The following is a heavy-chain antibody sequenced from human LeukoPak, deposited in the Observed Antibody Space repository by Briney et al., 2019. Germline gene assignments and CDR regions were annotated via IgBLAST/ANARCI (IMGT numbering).Heavy chain of an antibody. CDR3: ARIAVVIRDGYEIAEFFQE. V-gene: IGHV4-39*01. D-gene: IGHD3-3*01. J-gene: IGHJ1*01. Sequence: SETLSLTCTVSGGSIRSNAYYWGWVRQPPGKGLEWIGTIYYSGNTYYNPSLESRLTLSVDTSNNQFSLRLTSVTAADTAVYYCARIAVVIRDGYEIAEFFQEWGQGTPVVVSS. CDR1: GGSIRSNAYY. CDR2: IYYSGNT.